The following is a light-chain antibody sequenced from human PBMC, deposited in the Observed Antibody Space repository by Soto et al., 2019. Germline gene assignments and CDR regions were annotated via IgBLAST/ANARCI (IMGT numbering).Light chain of an antibody. Sequence: ETVMTQSPATLSVSPGEGATLSCRASQSVSINLSWYQQKPGQAPRLLIYGASRRATGIPDRFTGSGSETSFTLTISRLEPEDFALYYCQHYQSGHPITFGQGTRLEIK. J-gene: IGKJ5*01. CDR3: QHYQSGHPIT. CDR1: QSVSIN. CDR2: GAS. V-gene: IGKV3-20*01.